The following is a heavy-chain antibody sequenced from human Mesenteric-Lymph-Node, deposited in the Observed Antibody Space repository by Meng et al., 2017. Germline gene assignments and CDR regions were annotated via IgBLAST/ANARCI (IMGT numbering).Heavy chain of an antibody. V-gene: IGHV3-30*14. CDR3: GIYYDSNGHFPH. Sequence: GGSLRLSCAASGFTFSSYAMHWVRQAPGKGLEWVAVISYDGSNKYYADSVKGRFTISRDNSKNTLYLQMNSLRAEDTAVYYCGIYYDSNGHFPHWGQGTLVTVSS. CDR1: GFTFSSYA. CDR2: ISYDGSNK. D-gene: IGHD3-22*01. J-gene: IGHJ1*01.